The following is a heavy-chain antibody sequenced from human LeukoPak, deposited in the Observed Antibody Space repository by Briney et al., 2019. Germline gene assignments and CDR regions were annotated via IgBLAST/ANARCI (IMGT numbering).Heavy chain of an antibody. Sequence: GGSLRLSCAASGFTFDDYGMTWVRQAPGKGLEWVSGIDWNGGSTDYADSVKGRFTISRDNSKNTLYLQMNSLRAEDTAVYYCAKEFSRVAAAGGYWGQGTLVTVSS. D-gene: IGHD6-13*01. J-gene: IGHJ4*02. CDR1: GFTFDDYG. V-gene: IGHV3-20*04. CDR2: IDWNGGST. CDR3: AKEFSRVAAAGGY.